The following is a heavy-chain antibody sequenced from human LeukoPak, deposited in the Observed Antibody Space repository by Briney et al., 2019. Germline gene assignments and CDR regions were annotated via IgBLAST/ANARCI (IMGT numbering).Heavy chain of an antibody. V-gene: IGHV3-53*01. CDR1: GFTVSGSY. CDR3: AREKTYFYGMDV. J-gene: IGHJ6*02. Sequence: GGSLRLSCAASGFTVSGSYMSWVRQAPGMGLQWVSVIYSDDSTYYADSVKGRFTISRDNSKSTLYLQMNSLRAEDTAIYYCAREKTYFYGMDVWDRGTTVIVSS. CDR2: IYSDDST.